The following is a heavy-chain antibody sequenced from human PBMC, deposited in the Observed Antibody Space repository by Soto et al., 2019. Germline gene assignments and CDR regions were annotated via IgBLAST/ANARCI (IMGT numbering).Heavy chain of an antibody. V-gene: IGHV4-34*01. CDR1: GGSFSGFY. J-gene: IGHJ2*01. Sequence: PSETLSLTCAVHGGSFSGFYWTWIRQPPGKGLEWIGEINHSGSSNYNPPLKSRVTMSLDTSRNQFSLSLNSVTAADTAVYYCARMAGPWYFDLWGRGTLVT. CDR3: ARMAGPWYFDL. CDR2: INHSGSS.